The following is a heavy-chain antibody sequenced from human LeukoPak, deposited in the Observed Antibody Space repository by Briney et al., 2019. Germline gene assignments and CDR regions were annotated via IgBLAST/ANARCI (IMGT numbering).Heavy chain of an antibody. Sequence: PSETLSLTCAVYGGSFSGYYWSWIRQPPGKGLEWIGEINHSGSTNYNPSLKSRVTISVDTSKNQFSLKLSSVTAADTAVYYCARQVGGYYYDSSGYSYYFDYWGQGTLVTVSS. J-gene: IGHJ4*02. V-gene: IGHV4-34*01. CDR1: GGSFSGYY. D-gene: IGHD3-22*01. CDR2: INHSGST. CDR3: ARQVGGYYYDSSGYSYYFDY.